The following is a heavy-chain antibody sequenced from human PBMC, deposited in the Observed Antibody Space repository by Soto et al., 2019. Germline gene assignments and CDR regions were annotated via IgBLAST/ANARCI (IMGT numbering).Heavy chain of an antibody. CDR2: INHSGST. Sequence: SETLSLTCAVYGGSFSGYYWSWIRQPPGKGLEWIGEINHSGSTNYNPSLKSRVTMSVEMSKNQFSLKLSSVIAADTAVYSCARHNDQYWLDSWGQGTLVTVSS. D-gene: IGHD3-16*01. V-gene: IGHV4-34*01. CDR1: GGSFSGYY. CDR3: ARHNDQYWLDS. J-gene: IGHJ5*02.